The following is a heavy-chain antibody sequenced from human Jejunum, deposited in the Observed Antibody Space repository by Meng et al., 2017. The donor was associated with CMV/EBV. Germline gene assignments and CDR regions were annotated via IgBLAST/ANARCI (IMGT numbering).Heavy chain of an antibody. Sequence: NCVTWVRQVPGKGLEWVSVLYSDGATFVDYTDYADSVRGRFTISRDNFKNILYLQMDRLRADDTAVYYCTSHTHYAGNPPGTHNCWGQGTLVTVSS. D-gene: IGHD1-14*01. V-gene: IGHV3-53*01. J-gene: IGHJ4*02. CDR2: LYSDGAT. CDR3: TSHTHYAGNPPGTHNC. CDR1: NC.